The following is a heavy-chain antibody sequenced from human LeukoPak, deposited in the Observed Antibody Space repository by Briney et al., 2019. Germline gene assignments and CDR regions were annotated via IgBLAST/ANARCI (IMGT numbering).Heavy chain of an antibody. CDR1: GFTFSSYG. V-gene: IGHV3-30*18. CDR2: ISHDGSNK. Sequence: GRSLRLSCAASGFTFSSYGMHWVRQAPGKGLEWVAVISHDGSNKYYADSVKGRFTISRDNSKNTLYLQMNSLRAEDTAVYYCVKGSYYDSSGYYFDYWGQGTLVTVSS. D-gene: IGHD3-22*01. CDR3: VKGSYYDSSGYYFDY. J-gene: IGHJ4*02.